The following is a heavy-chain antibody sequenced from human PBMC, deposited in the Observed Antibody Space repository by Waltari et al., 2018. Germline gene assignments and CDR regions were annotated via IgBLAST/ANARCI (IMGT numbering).Heavy chain of an antibody. Sequence: QVQLQQSGPGLVKPSPTPPLTCALPWVTVSCTSAAWNWTRQSPSRGLEWLGRTYYRSKWYNDYSISVKSRLTVNSDTSKNQFSLQLNSVTPEDTAVYYCARSHNAEGIPFDFWGQGTPVTVSS. CDR3: ARSHNAEGIPFDF. V-gene: IGHV6-1*01. CDR1: WVTVSCTSAA. J-gene: IGHJ4*02. CDR2: TYYRSKWYN. D-gene: IGHD2-21*01.